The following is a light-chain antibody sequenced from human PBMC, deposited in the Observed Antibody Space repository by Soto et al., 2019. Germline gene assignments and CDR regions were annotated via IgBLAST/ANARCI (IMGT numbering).Light chain of an antibody. V-gene: IGKV3-11*01. CDR1: QSVSSY. CDR2: DAS. Sequence: EIVLTQSPATLSLSPGERATLSCRASQSVSSYLAWYQQKPGQAPRLLIYDASNRATGIPARFSGSGSGTDFTLTISSLEPEDFAVYYCQQRSNSPPTFGGGTTV. CDR3: QQRSNSPPT. J-gene: IGKJ4*01.